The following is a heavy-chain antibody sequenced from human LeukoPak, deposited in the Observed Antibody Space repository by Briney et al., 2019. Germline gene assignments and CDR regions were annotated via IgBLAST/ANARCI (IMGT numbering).Heavy chain of an antibody. CDR2: IYYSGST. CDR3: ARHILTGYLFDY. J-gene: IGHJ4*02. Sequence: PSETLSLTCTVSGGSISSSSYYWGWIRQPPGKGLEWIGSIYYSGSTYYNPSLKSRVTISVDTSKNQFSLKLSSVTAADTAVYYCARHILTGYLFDYWGQGTLVTVSS. V-gene: IGHV4-39*07. CDR1: GGSISSSSYY. D-gene: IGHD3-9*01.